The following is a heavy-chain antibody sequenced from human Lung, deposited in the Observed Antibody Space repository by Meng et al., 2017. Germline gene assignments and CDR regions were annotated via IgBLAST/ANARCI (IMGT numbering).Heavy chain of an antibody. V-gene: IGHV4-4*02. CDR1: GGSITSSTW. CDR2: IFHSGST. J-gene: IGHJ4*02. CDR3: ARFDISSSGRGDY. Sequence: RQGPGPCWCKLSRTFALPCAGSGGSITSSTWWSWVRQTPGKGLEWFGEIFHSGSTNYNPPLESRVTISVDKSKNQFSLKVYSVTAADTATYYCARFDISSSGRGDYWGQGILVTVSS. D-gene: IGHD1-26*01.